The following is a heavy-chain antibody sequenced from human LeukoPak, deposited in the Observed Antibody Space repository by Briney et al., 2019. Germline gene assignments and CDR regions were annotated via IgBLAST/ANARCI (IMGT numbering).Heavy chain of an antibody. CDR3: ARMVGSGWYLDWFDP. J-gene: IGHJ5*02. V-gene: IGHV4-39*01. Sequence: SETLSLTCTVSGGSISSSSYYWGWIRQPPGKGLDWIGSIYYSGSTYYNPSLKSRVTISVGTSKNQFSLKLSSVTAADTAVYYCARMVGSGWYLDWFDPWGQGTLVTVSS. CDR1: GGSISSSSYY. CDR2: IYYSGST. D-gene: IGHD6-19*01.